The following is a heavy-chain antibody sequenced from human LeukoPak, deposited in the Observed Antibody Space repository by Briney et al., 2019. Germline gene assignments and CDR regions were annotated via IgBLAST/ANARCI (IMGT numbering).Heavy chain of an antibody. CDR1: GYTFSSYG. J-gene: IGHJ4*02. CDR2: LTSTGGRT. Sequence: GGSLRLSCAASGYTFSSYGMHWVRQAPGKGLEYVSGLTSTGGRTNYANSVKGRFTIYRDNSRNTLFLQMDRLRDEDMAVYYCARGSGWYPGPLFDYWGQGTLVTVSS. D-gene: IGHD6-19*01. V-gene: IGHV3-64*01. CDR3: ARGSGWYPGPLFDY.